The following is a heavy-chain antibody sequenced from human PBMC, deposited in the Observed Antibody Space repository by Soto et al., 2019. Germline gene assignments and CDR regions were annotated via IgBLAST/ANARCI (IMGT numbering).Heavy chain of an antibody. Sequence: EVQLVESGGGLVQPGRSLRLSCAASGFTFDDYAMHWVRQAPGKGLEWVSGISWNSGSIGYADSVKGRFTISRDNAKNSLYLQMNSLRAEDTAVYYCARGRITISLYNWFDPWGQGTLVTVSS. CDR1: GFTFDDYA. V-gene: IGHV3-9*01. CDR3: ARGRITISLYNWFDP. CDR2: ISWNSGSI. D-gene: IGHD3-3*01. J-gene: IGHJ5*02.